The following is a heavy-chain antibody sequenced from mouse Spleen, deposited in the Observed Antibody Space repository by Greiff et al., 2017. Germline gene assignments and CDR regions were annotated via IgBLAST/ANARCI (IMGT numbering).Heavy chain of an antibody. Sequence: VQLQQSGAELVRPGASVKLSCKASGYTFTDYYINWVKQRPGQGLEWIARIYPGSGNTYYNEKFKGKATLTAEKSSSTAYMQLSSLTSEDSAVYFCARNWGGYWGQGTSVTVSS. V-gene: IGHV1-76*01. J-gene: IGHJ4*01. D-gene: IGHD4-1*01. CDR3: ARNWGGY. CDR1: GYTFTDYY. CDR2: IYPGSGNT.